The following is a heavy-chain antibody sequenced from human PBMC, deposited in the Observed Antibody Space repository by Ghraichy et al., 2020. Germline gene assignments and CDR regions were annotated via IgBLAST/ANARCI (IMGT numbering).Heavy chain of an antibody. CDR2: ISGSGGST. V-gene: IGHV3-23*01. D-gene: IGHD1-26*01. J-gene: IGHJ4*02. CDR3: ANSPPAEWELFLDY. Sequence: GGSLRLSCAASGFTFSSYAMSWVRQAPGKGLEWVSAISGSGGSTYYADSVKGRFTISRDNSKNTLYLQMNSLRAEDTAVYYCANSPPAEWELFLDYWGQGTLVTVSS. CDR1: GFTFSSYA.